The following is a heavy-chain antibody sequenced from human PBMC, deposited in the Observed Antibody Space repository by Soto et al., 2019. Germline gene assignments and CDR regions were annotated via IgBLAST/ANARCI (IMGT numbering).Heavy chain of an antibody. J-gene: IGHJ4*02. D-gene: IGHD4-17*01. CDR3: AKVNSIVGDGDHDY. CDR2: ISSSGDIP. V-gene: IGHV3-23*01. Sequence: EVQLLESGGGLVQPGGSLRLSCAASGFTFTTYAMSWVRQAPGKGLEWVSGISSSGDIPYYADSVKGRFTISRDQSKKTVYLQMNSLRAGDTAVYYCAKVNSIVGDGDHDYWGLGTLVSVSS. CDR1: GFTFTTYA.